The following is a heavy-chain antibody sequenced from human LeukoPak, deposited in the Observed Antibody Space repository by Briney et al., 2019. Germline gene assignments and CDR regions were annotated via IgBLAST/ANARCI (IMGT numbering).Heavy chain of an antibody. CDR2: IYYSGST. J-gene: IGHJ6*03. Sequence: SETLSLTCTVSGGSISSHYWSWIRQPPGKGLEWIGYIYYSGSTNYNPSLKSRVTISVDTSKNQFSLKLSSVTAADTAVYYCARVGYSKGSYYPYDYYYYMDVWGKGTTVTVSS. V-gene: IGHV4-59*11. D-gene: IGHD1-26*01. CDR3: ARVGYSKGSYYPYDYYYYMDV. CDR1: GGSISSHY.